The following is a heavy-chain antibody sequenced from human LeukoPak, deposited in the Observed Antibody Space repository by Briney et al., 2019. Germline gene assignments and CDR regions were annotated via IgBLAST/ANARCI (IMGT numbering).Heavy chain of an antibody. Sequence: GASVKVSCKASGYTFTDYYMHWVQQAPGKGLEWMGRVDPEDGETIYAENFQGRVTITADTSTDTAYMELSSLRSEDTAVYYCATVAAALSRGNDYWGQGTLVTVPS. D-gene: IGHD6-13*01. CDR2: VDPEDGET. V-gene: IGHV1-69-2*01. CDR1: GYTFTDYY. CDR3: ATVAAALSRGNDY. J-gene: IGHJ4*02.